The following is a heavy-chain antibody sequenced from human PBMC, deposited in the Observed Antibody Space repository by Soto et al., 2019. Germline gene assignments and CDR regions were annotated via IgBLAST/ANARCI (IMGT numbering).Heavy chain of an antibody. CDR3: ARSDTAMADAFDI. J-gene: IGHJ3*02. CDR2: IYPGDSDT. D-gene: IGHD5-18*01. CDR1: GYSFTSYW. Sequence: PGGSLKISCKGSGYSFTSYWIGWVRQMPGKGLEWMGIIYPGDSDTRYSPSFQGQVTISADKSISTAYLQWSSLKASDTAMYYCARSDTAMADAFDIWGQGTMVTVSS. V-gene: IGHV5-51*01.